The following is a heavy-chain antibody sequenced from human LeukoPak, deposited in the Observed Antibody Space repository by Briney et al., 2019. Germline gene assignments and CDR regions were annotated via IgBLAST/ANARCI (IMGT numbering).Heavy chain of an antibody. CDR2: ISYSSSTR. D-gene: IGHD6-19*01. CDR3: ARVRSEWLVNDY. J-gene: IGHJ4*02. Sequence: LGGSLRLSCTASGLIFSSYNMNWVRQAPGKGLEWVSYISYSSSTRYYADSVKGRFTISRDNAKNSLYLQINSPRDEDMAVYYCARVRSEWLVNDYWGQGALVTVSS. CDR1: GLIFSSYN. V-gene: IGHV3-48*02.